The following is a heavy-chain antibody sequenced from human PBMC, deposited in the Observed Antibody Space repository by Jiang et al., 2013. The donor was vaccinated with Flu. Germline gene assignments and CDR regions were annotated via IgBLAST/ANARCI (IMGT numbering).Heavy chain of an antibody. CDR1: GYTFTSYG. V-gene: IGHV1-18*01. Sequence: GAEVKKPGASVKVSCKASGYTFTSYGISWVRQAPGQGLEWMGWISAYNGNTNYAQKLQGRVTMTTDTSTSTAYMELRSLRSDDTAVYYCARSCGFSSSTSCSPHELDYWGQGTLVTVSS. CDR2: ISAYNGNT. CDR3: ARSCGFSSSTSCSPHELDY. D-gene: IGHD2-2*01. J-gene: IGHJ4*02.